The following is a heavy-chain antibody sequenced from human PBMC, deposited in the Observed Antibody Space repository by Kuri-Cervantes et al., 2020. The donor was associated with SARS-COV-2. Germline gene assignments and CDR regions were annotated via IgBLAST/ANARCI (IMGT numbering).Heavy chain of an antibody. V-gene: IGHV3-21*01. D-gene: IGHD2-2*01. Sequence: GESLKISCAASGFTFSSYSMNWVRQAPGKGLEWVSSISSSSSYIYYADSVKGRFTISRDNAKNSLYLQMNSLRAEDTAVYYCARVSGYCSSTSCRSYGYYYYYGMDVWGQGTTVTVSS. CDR3: ARVSGYCSSTSCRSYGYYYYYGMDV. CDR2: ISSSSSYI. CDR1: GFTFSSYS. J-gene: IGHJ6*02.